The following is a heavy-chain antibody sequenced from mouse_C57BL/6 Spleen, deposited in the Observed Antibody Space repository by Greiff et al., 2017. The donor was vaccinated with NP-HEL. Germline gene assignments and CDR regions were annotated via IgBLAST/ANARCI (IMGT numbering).Heavy chain of an antibody. J-gene: IGHJ2*01. CDR3: ARSYGSSYRDFDY. CDR2: IHPNSGST. D-gene: IGHD1-1*01. Sequence: QVQLKQPGAELVKPGASVKLSCKASGYTFTSYWMHWVKQRPGQGLEWIGMIHPNSGSTNYNEKFKSKATLTVDKSSSTAYMQLSSLTSEDSAVYYCARSYGSSYRDFDYWGQGTTLTVSS. V-gene: IGHV1-64*01. CDR1: GYTFTSYW.